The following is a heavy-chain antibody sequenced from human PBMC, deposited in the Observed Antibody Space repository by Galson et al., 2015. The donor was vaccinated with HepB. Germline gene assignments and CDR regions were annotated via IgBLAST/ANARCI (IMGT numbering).Heavy chain of an antibody. CDR3: ARDPGWNDAFDI. V-gene: IGHV3-21*01. D-gene: IGHD1-1*01. CDR2: ISSSSSYI. J-gene: IGHJ3*02. Sequence: SLRLSCAASGFTFSSYSMNWVRQAPGKGLEWVSSISSSSSYIYYAGSVKGRFTISRDNAKNSLYLQMNSLRAEDTAVYYCARDPGWNDAFDIWGQGTMVTVSS. CDR1: GFTFSSYS.